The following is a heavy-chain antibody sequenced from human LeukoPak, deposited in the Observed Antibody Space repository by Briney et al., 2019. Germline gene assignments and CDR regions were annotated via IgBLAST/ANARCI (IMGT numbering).Heavy chain of an antibody. V-gene: IGHV4-39*07. CDR2: IYYSGST. J-gene: IGHJ6*03. Sequence: SETLSLTCTVSGGSISSNTHYWGWIRQPPGKGLEWIGSIYYSGSTYYNPSLKSRVTISVDTSKNQFSLKLNSVTAADTAVYYCARDERDMDVWAKGPRSLSP. CDR3: ARDERDMDV. CDR1: GGSISSNTHY.